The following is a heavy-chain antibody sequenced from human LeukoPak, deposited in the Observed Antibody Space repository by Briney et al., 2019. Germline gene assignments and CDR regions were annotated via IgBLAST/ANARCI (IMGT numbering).Heavy chain of an antibody. V-gene: IGHV3-23*01. J-gene: IGHJ4*02. CDR3: AKVSSSWYFDY. D-gene: IGHD6-13*01. CDR1: GFMFRGYA. CDR2: ISDTGGST. Sequence: GGSLRLSCAASGFMFRGYAMSWVRQAPGKGLEWVSGISDTGGSTWYADSVKGRFTVSRDNSKNTLYLQMNSLRAEDTAVYYCAKVSSSWYFDYWGQGTLVTVSS.